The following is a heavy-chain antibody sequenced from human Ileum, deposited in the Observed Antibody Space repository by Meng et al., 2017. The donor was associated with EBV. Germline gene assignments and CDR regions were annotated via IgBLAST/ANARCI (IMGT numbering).Heavy chain of an antibody. Sequence: QVKLHHGGAGLLKPSETLSLTCAVYGGSFSGYYWSWIRQPPGKGLEWIGEINHSGSTNYNPSLKSRVTISVDTSKNQFSLKLSSVTAADTAVYYCARGNKVSDRGFDYWGQGTLVTVSS. V-gene: IGHV4-34*01. CDR2: INHSGST. D-gene: IGHD3-10*01. CDR3: ARGNKVSDRGFDY. J-gene: IGHJ4*02. CDR1: GGSFSGYY.